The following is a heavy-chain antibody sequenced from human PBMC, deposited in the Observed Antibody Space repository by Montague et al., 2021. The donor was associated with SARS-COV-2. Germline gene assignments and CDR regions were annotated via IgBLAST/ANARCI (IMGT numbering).Heavy chain of an antibody. J-gene: IGHJ4*02. CDR1: GGSISSYY. D-gene: IGHD3-9*01. CDR3: ARHALGYFDWLNEGYFDY. CDR2: IYYSGST. V-gene: IGHV4-59*08. Sequence: SETLSLTCTVSGGSISSYYWSWIRQPPGKGLEWIGYIYYSGSTNYNPSLKSQVTISVDTSKNQFSLKPSSVTAADTAVYYCARHALGYFDWLNEGYFDYWGQGTLVTVSS.